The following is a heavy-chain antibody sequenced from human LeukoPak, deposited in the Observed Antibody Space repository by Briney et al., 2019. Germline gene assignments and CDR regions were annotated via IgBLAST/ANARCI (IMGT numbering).Heavy chain of an antibody. J-gene: IGHJ4*02. CDR3: AREGGPYRPLDY. Sequence: SETLSLTCGVSGGSISNTNWWTWFRQPPGKGLSWIGEVNLQGSTNYNPPLKSRVAISVDKSENHISLKLTSVPAADTAVYYCAREGGPYRPLDYSGQGTLVTVAS. CDR2: VNLQGST. CDR1: GGSISNTNW. V-gene: IGHV4-4*02.